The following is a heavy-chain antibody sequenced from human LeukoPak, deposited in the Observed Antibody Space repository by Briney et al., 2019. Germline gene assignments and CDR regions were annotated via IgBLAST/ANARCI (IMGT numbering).Heavy chain of an antibody. Sequence: GASVKVSCKASGYTFTDYYMHWVRQAPGQGLEWMGWINPNSGGTNYAQKFQGRVTMTRDTSISTAYMELSRLRSDDTAVYYCAREGVYYYGSGSYGWFDPWGQGTLVTVSS. V-gene: IGHV1-2*02. CDR3: AREGVYYYGSGSYGWFDP. J-gene: IGHJ5*02. CDR2: INPNSGGT. CDR1: GYTFTDYY. D-gene: IGHD3-10*01.